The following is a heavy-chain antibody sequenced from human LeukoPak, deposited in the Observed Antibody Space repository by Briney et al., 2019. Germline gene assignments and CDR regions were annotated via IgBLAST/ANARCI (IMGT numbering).Heavy chain of an antibody. V-gene: IGHV3-21*01. D-gene: IGHD2-2*02. CDR1: GFTFSADS. CDR2: IISSSYM. Sequence: PGGSLRLSCAASGFTFSADSMSWVRPAPGKGLEWVSSIISSSYMYYADSVKGRFTISRDNAKNSLYLQMNSLRAEDTAVYYCARDQVLGAPAAIRGYYYYYGMDVWGQGTTVTVSS. CDR3: ARDQVLGAPAAIRGYYYYYGMDV. J-gene: IGHJ6*02.